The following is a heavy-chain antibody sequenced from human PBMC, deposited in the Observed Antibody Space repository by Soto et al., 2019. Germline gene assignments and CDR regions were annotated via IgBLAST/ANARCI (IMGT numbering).Heavy chain of an antibody. CDR1: GFTFSSYA. CDR2: ISGSGGST. D-gene: IGHD1-26*01. CDR3: AKDSPPGGSYYWFDP. Sequence: GALRLSCAASGFTFSSYAMSWVRQAPGKGLEWVSAISGSGGSTYYADSVKGRFTISRDNSKNTLYLQMNSLRAEDTAVYYCAKDSPPGGSYYWFDPWGQGTLVTVSS. J-gene: IGHJ5*02. V-gene: IGHV3-23*01.